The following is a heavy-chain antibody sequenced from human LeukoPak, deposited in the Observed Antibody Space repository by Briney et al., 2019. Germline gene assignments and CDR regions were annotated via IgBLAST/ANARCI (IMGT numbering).Heavy chain of an antibody. J-gene: IGHJ4*02. Sequence: EGSLRLSCAASGFTFSTYAMSWVRQAPGKGLEWVSAISGSGGSTYYADSVKGRFTISRDNSKNTLYLQMNSLRAEDTAVYYCANSRKYYDSSGYYYGGFDYRGQGTLVTVSS. CDR2: ISGSGGST. CDR3: ANSRKYYDSSGYYYGGFDY. D-gene: IGHD3-22*01. V-gene: IGHV3-23*01. CDR1: GFTFSTYA.